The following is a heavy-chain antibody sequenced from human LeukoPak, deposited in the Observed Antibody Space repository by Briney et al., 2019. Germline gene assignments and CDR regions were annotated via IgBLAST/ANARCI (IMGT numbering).Heavy chain of an antibody. J-gene: IGHJ6*03. D-gene: IGHD6-6*01. CDR1: GFTFSSYW. CDR3: ARDRSSGTPSDYYMDV. V-gene: IGHV3-7*01. CDR2: IKQDGSEK. Sequence: GGSPRLSCAASGFTFSSYWMSWVRQAPGKGLEWVANIKQDGSEKYYVDSVKGRFTISRDNAKNSLYLQMNSLRAEDTAVYYCARDRSSGTPSDYYMDVWGKGTTVTVSS.